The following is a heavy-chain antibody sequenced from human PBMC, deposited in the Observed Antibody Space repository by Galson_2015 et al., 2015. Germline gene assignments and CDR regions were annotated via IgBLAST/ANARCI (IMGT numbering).Heavy chain of an antibody. J-gene: IGHJ6*02. V-gene: IGHV3-48*01. Sequence: SLRLSCAASGFTFSSYRMNWVRQAPGKGLEWVSYISSSSSTIYYADSVKGRFTISRDNAKNSLYLQMNSLRVEDTAVYYCARGDGHDYSNPGYGMDVWGQWTTVTVSS. CDR2: ISSSSSTI. CDR3: ARGDGHDYSNPGYGMDV. CDR1: GFTFSSYR. D-gene: IGHD4-11*01.